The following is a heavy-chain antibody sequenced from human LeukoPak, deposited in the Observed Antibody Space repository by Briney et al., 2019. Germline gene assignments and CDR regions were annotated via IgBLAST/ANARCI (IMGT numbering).Heavy chain of an antibody. CDR3: ARRSSPVFKSYFDN. D-gene: IGHD6-6*01. J-gene: IGHJ4*02. V-gene: IGHV4-34*01. CDR1: GGSFSGYY. Sequence: PSETLSLTCAVYGGSFSGYYWSWIRQPPGKGLEWIGEINHSGSTNYNPSLKSRVTISVDTSKNQFSLKLSSVTAADTAVYYCARRSSPVFKSYFDNWGQGTLVTVSS. CDR2: INHSGST.